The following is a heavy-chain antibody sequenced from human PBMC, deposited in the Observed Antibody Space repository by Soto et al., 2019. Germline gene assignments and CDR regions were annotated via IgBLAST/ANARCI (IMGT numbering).Heavy chain of an antibody. J-gene: IGHJ6*03. CDR2: ISPSGSNT. V-gene: IGHV3-23*01. CDR1: GFTFRTYA. Sequence: EVQLLESGGGLVQPGGSLRLSCAASGFTFRTYAMRWVRQAPGKGLEWVSAISPSGSNTYYADSVKGRFTISRDNSKNTLYLQMNSLGAEDTAVYYCAKVPPDSYYLDVWGQGTTVAVSS. CDR3: AKVPPDSYYLDV.